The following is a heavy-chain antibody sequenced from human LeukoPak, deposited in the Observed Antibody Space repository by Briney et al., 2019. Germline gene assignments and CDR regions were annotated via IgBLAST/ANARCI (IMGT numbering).Heavy chain of an antibody. J-gene: IGHJ3*01. Sequence: GGSLRLSCAASGFAFSSHAMTWVRQAPGKGLEWVSSISGSAENTYYADSVKGRFTISRDSSQKILSLQMDNLKVDDTAIYYCAKGSTYDFWSGDALDVWGQGTMVTVAS. D-gene: IGHD3-3*01. CDR1: GFAFSSHA. CDR2: ISGSAENT. CDR3: AKGSTYDFWSGDALDV. V-gene: IGHV3-23*01.